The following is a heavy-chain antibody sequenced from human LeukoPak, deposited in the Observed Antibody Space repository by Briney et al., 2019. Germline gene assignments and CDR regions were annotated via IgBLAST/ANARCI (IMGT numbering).Heavy chain of an antibody. V-gene: IGHV4-34*01. CDR2: INHSGST. J-gene: IGHJ2*01. D-gene: IGHD3-22*01. CDR1: GGSFSGYY. Sequence: PSETLSLTCAVYGGSFSGYYWSWIRQPPGKGLEWIGEINHSGSTNYNPSLRSRVTISVDTSKNQLSLKRSSVTAADTAVYYCARGTPHYYGSSGYYYFWYFDLWGRGTLVTVSS. CDR3: ARGTPHYYGSSGYYYFWYFDL.